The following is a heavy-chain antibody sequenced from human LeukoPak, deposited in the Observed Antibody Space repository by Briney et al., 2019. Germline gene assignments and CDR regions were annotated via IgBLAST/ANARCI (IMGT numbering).Heavy chain of an antibody. J-gene: IGHJ4*02. V-gene: IGHV3-30*18. CDR1: GFTFSAYG. CDR3: AKELTRPNRPVAGLNY. D-gene: IGHD6-19*01. CDR2: ISYDGSNK. Sequence: GGSLRLSCAASGFTFSAYGMHWVRQAPGKGLEWVAIISYDGSNKYYPDSVKGRFTISRDDSKNTLYLQMNSLRTEDTAVSYCAKELTRPNRPVAGLNYWGQGTLVTVSS.